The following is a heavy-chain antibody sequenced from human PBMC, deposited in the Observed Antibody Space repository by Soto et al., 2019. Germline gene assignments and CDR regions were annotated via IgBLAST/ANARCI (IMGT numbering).Heavy chain of an antibody. V-gene: IGHV3-23*01. CDR1: GFTFSNYA. J-gene: IGHJ6*02. CDR2: LTSSGSST. Sequence: EVLLLESGGGLVQPGGSLRLSCAASGFTFSNYAMSWVRQAPGQGLECVSALTSSGSSTYYADSVKGRFSISRDNSKNTLYLQMNSLRAEDTAVYFCAKDPSWSGGIPGYFGMDVWGQGTTVTVSS. CDR3: AKDPSWSGGIPGYFGMDV. D-gene: IGHD2-15*01.